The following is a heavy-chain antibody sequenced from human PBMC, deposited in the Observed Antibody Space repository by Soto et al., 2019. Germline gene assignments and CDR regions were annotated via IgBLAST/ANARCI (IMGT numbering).Heavy chain of an antibody. J-gene: IGHJ6*02. V-gene: IGHV1-69*06. CDR2: IIPIFGTA. CDR1: GGTFSSYA. Sequence: QVQLVQSGAEVKKPGSSVKVSCKASGGTFSSYAISWVRQAPGQGLEWMGGIIPIFGTANYAEKFQGRVTITADKSTSTDNMELSSLRSEDTAVYYCARRGGDFWSGYPSDYYYYGMDVWGQGNTVTVSS. CDR3: ARRGGDFWSGYPSDYYYYGMDV. D-gene: IGHD3-3*01.